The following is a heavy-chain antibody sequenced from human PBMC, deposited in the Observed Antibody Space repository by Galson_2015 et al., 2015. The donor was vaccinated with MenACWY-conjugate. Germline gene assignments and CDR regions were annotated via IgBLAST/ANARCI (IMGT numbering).Heavy chain of an antibody. J-gene: IGHJ3*01. CDR2: IYPGDSDT. D-gene: IGHD2/OR15-2a*01. Sequence: QSGAEVKKPGEYLTISCRASDYTFPSFWIAWVRQTPGKGLELMGLIYPGDSDTRYSPSFQGQVTFSTDNSIKNAYLQWNSLKDSNSGIYYFARRNTFGPLTGLKVCALDVWGPGTLVSVSS. CDR3: ARRNTFGPLTGLKVCALDV. CDR1: DYTFPSFW. V-gene: IGHV5-51*01.